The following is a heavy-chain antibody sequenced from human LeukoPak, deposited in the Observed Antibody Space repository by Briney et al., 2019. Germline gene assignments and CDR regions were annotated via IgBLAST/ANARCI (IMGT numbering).Heavy chain of an antibody. Sequence: GGSLRLSCAASGFTFSSYWMSWVRQAPGKGLEWVANIKQDGSEKYCVDSVKGRFTISRDNAKNSLYLQMNSLRAEDTAVYYCARELYGSGSYFYYYYGMDVWGQGTTVTVSS. CDR2: IKQDGSEK. J-gene: IGHJ6*02. D-gene: IGHD3-10*01. CDR3: ARELYGSGSYFYYYYGMDV. V-gene: IGHV3-7*01. CDR1: GFTFSSYW.